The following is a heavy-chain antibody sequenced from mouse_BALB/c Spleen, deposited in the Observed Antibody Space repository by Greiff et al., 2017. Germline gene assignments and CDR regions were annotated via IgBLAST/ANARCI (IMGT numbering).Heavy chain of an antibody. CDR1: GFAFSSYD. Sequence: EVQLVESGGGLVKPGGSLKLSCAASGFAFSSYDMSWVRQTPEKRLEWVAYISSGGGSTYYPDTVKGRFTISRDNAKNTLYLQMSSLKSEDTAMYYCARHRYGAWFAYWGQGTLVTVSA. CDR3: ARHRYGAWFAY. D-gene: IGHD2-14*01. V-gene: IGHV5-12-1*01. J-gene: IGHJ3*01. CDR2: ISSGGGST.